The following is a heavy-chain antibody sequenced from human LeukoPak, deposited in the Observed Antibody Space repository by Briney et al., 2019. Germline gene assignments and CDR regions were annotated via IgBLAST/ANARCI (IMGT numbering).Heavy chain of an antibody. Sequence: GGSLRLSCAASGFTFSSYTMHWVRQAPGKGLEWVSLISWDVGSTYYADSAKGRFTISRNNSKNSLYLQMNSLRTEDTALYYCAKSTARLVSDYYYYMDVWGKGTTVTVSS. CDR1: GFTFSSYT. CDR3: AKSTARLVSDYYYYMDV. J-gene: IGHJ6*03. CDR2: ISWDVGST. D-gene: IGHD6-6*01. V-gene: IGHV3-43*01.